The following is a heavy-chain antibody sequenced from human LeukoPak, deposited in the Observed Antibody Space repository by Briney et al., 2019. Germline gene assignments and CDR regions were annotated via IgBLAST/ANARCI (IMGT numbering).Heavy chain of an antibody. V-gene: IGHV1-18*01. CDR3: ATVGYYDSSGYSDY. J-gene: IGHJ4*02. Sequence: ALVKVSCKASGYTFTSYGISWVRQAPGQGLEWMGWISAYNGNTNYAQKLQGRVTMTEDTSTDTAYMELSSLRSEDTAVYYCATVGYYDSSGYSDYWGQGTLVTVSS. CDR2: ISAYNGNT. D-gene: IGHD3-22*01. CDR1: GYTFTSYG.